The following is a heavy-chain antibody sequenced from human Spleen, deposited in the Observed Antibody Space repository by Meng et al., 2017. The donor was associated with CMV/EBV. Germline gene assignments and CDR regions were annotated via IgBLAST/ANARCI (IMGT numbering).Heavy chain of an antibody. V-gene: IGHV3-74*01. J-gene: IGHJ4*02. Sequence: GESLKISCAASGFTFSSYWMHWVRQAPGKGLVWVSRINSDGSSTSSADSVKGRFTISRDNAKNTLYLQMNSLRAEDTAVYYCARGGGYEEALFWGQGTLVTVSS. CDR3: ARGGGYEEALF. CDR2: INSDGSST. CDR1: GFTFSSYW. D-gene: IGHD5-12*01.